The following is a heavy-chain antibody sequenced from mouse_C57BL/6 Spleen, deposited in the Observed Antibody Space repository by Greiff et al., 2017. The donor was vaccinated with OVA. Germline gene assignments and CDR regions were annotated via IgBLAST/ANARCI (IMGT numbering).Heavy chain of an antibody. Sequence: VQLQQSGAELARPGASVKLSCKASGYTFTSYGISWVKQRTGQGLEWIGEIYPRSGNTYYNEKFKGKATLTADKSSSTAYMELRSLTSEDSAVYFCAPNCGWFAYWGQGTLVTVSA. J-gene: IGHJ3*01. CDR2: IYPRSGNT. CDR3: APNCGWFAY. V-gene: IGHV1-81*01. CDR1: GYTFTSYG. D-gene: IGHD4-1*01.